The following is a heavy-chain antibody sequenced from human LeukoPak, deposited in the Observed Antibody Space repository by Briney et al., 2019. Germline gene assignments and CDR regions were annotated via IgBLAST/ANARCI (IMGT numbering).Heavy chain of an antibody. CDR3: ATGDCGGDCYSSYFDY. J-gene: IGHJ4*02. CDR2: ISYDARNK. V-gene: IGHV3-30*04. CDR1: GLTFRSHA. Sequence: PGGSLRLSCAASGLTFRSHAMHWVRQAPGKGLAWVAVISYDARNKYYADSVKGRFTISRDNSKSMLYLQMNSLRDEDTAVYYCATGDCGGDCYSSYFDYWGQGTLVSVSS. D-gene: IGHD2-21*02.